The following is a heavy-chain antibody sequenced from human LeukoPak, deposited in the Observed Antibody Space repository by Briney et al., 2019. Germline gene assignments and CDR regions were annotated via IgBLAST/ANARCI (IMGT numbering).Heavy chain of an antibody. CDR1: GYTFTGYY. CDR2: INPNSGGT. D-gene: IGHD3-10*01. CDR3: ASHSHYYSSGDDY. V-gene: IGHV1-2*02. Sequence: ASVKVSCKASGYTFTGYYMHWVRQAPGQGLEWMGWINPNSGGTNYAQKFQGRVTMTRDTSISTAYMELSRLRSDDTAVYYCASHSHYYSSGDDYWGQGTLVTVSS. J-gene: IGHJ4*02.